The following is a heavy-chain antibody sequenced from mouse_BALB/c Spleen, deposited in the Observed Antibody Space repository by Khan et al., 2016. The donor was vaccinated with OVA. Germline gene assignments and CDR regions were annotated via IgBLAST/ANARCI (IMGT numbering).Heavy chain of an antibody. CDR1: GYTFINYW. J-gene: IGHJ2*01. CDR3: ARSGLRWDFDY. Sequence: VQLQQSGAELAKPGASVKMSCKASGYTFINYWILWVKQRPGQGLEWIGYINPSTGYTEYNQNFKDKATLTADKSSSTAYMQLSSLTSEDSAYEYCARSGLRWDFDYWGQGTTLTVSS. D-gene: IGHD1-1*01. V-gene: IGHV1-7*01. CDR2: INPSTGYT.